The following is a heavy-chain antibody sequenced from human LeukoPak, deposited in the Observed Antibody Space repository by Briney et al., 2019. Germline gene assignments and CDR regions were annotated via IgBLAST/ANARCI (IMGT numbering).Heavy chain of an antibody. CDR1: GYTFTGYY. V-gene: IGHV1-2*02. Sequence: ASVKVSCKASGYTFTGYYMHWVRQAPGQGLEWMGWINPNSGGTNYAQKFQGRVTMTRDTSISTAYMELSRLRSDDTAVYYCARAGYSGSYDAFDIWGQGTMVTVSS. J-gene: IGHJ3*02. CDR3: ARAGYSGSYDAFDI. D-gene: IGHD1-26*01. CDR2: INPNSGGT.